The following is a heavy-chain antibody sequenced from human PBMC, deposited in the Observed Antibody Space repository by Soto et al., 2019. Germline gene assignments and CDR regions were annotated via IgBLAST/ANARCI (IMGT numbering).Heavy chain of an antibody. CDR3: AKGSGFGELPLAPSF. D-gene: IGHD3-10*01. V-gene: IGHV3-23*01. CDR2: ISGSGGST. Sequence: PGGSLRLYCAASGFTFSSYAMSWVRQAPGKGLEWVSAISGSGGSTYYADSVKGRFTISRDNSKNTLYLQMNSLRAEDTAVYYCAKGSGFGELPLAPSFWGQGTLVTVSS. J-gene: IGHJ4*02. CDR1: GFTFSSYA.